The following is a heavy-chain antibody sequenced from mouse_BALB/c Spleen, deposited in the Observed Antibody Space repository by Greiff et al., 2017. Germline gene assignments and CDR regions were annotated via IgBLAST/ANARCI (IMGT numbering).Heavy chain of an antibody. Sequence: EVQVVESGGGLVQPGGSRKLSCAASGFTFSSFGMHWVRQAPEKGLEWVAYISSGSSTIYYADTVKGRFTISRDNPKNTLFLQMTSLRSEDTAMYYCARDYYGMRYYAMDYWGQGTSVTVSS. V-gene: IGHV5-17*02. CDR2: ISSGSSTI. D-gene: IGHD1-1*01. CDR3: ARDYYGMRYYAMDY. J-gene: IGHJ4*01. CDR1: GFTFSSFG.